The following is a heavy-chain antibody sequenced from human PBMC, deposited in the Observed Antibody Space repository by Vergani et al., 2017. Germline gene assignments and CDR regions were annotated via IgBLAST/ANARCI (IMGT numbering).Heavy chain of an antibody. J-gene: IGHJ6*03. CDR3: ARXAGTPGDYYYYMDV. D-gene: IGHD6-13*01. CDR2: INAGNGNT. Sequence: QVQLVQSGAEVKKPGASVKVSCKASGYTFTSYAMHWVRQAPGQRLEWMGWINAGNGNTKYSQKFQGRVTITRDTSASTAYMELSSLRSEDTAVYYCARXAGTPGDYYYYMDVWGKGTTVTVSS. CDR1: GYTFTSYA. V-gene: IGHV1-3*01.